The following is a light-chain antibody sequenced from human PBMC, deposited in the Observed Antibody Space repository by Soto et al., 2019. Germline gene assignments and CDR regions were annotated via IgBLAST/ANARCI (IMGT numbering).Light chain of an antibody. CDR1: QSVSSN. CDR2: GTS. J-gene: IGKJ1*01. Sequence: EIVMTQSPATLSVSPGERATLSCRASQSVSSNLAWYQQKPGQAPRLLIYGTSSRATGIPVRFSGSGSGTEFARTISSLQSEDFAVYYCQQYNNWPRTFGQGTKVEIK. CDR3: QQYNNWPRT. V-gene: IGKV3-15*01.